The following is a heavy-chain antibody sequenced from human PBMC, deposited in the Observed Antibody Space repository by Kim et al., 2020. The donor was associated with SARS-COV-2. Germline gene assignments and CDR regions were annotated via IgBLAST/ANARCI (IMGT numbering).Heavy chain of an antibody. Sequence: SETLSLTCAVYGGSFSSYYWSWIRQPPGKGLEWIGETNHSGNTNYNPSLKSRVTLSIDTSNNQFFLKVTSVTAADTAVYYCARNDFLTGYPPDYWGQGT. CDR1: GGSFSSYY. D-gene: IGHD3-9*01. J-gene: IGHJ4*02. CDR2: TNHSGNT. V-gene: IGHV4-34*01. CDR3: ARNDFLTGYPPDY.